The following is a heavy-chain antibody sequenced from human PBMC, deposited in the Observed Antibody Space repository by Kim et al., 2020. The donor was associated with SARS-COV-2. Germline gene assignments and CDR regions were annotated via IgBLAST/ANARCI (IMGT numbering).Heavy chain of an antibody. CDR1: GFTFSNYA. J-gene: IGHJ4*02. V-gene: IGHV3-23*01. D-gene: IGHD2-21*01. CDR2: ICGSGGMT. Sequence: GGSLRLSCEASGFTFSNYAMSWVRQAPGKGLEWVSLICGSGGMTYSADSVRGRFTVSRDNFKNTLYLQMNSLRAGDTAIYYCAKDRGIRIAGWGFLGFVDYWGRGHLVTLSS. CDR3: AKDRGIRIAGWGFLGFVDY.